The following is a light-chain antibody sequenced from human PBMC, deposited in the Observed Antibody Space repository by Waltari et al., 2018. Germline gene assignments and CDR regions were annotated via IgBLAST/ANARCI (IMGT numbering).Light chain of an antibody. Sequence: DTVMTQSPDSLAVSLGERATINCKSSQSVLYSSNNNNYLAWYQQKPGQPPKLLINWASTRESGVPYRFSGSGSGTDFTLTISSLQAEDVAVYYCQQYYSIPYTFGQGTKLEIK. CDR3: QQYYSIPYT. CDR1: QSVLYSSNNNNY. V-gene: IGKV4-1*01. J-gene: IGKJ2*01. CDR2: WAS.